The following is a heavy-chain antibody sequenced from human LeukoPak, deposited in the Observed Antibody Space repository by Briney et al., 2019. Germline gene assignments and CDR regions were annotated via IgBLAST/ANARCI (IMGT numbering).Heavy chain of an antibody. CDR1: GFTFSFNS. CDR2: IKRDGSGT. Sequence: GGSLRLSCAASGFTFSFNSMHWVRQGPGKGLVWVSRIKRDGSGTTYADSVKGRVTISRDNAKNTLYLQMNSLRAEDTAVYYCARSDGFGMDVWGQGTTVTVSS. CDR3: ARSDGFGMDV. J-gene: IGHJ6*02. D-gene: IGHD5-24*01. V-gene: IGHV3-74*01.